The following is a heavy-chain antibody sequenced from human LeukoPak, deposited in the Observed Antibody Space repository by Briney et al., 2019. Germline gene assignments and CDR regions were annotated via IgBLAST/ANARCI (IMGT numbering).Heavy chain of an antibody. CDR1: GFTFSSYS. CDR3: ARAYDILTGDHMDV. J-gene: IGHJ6*03. V-gene: IGHV3-21*01. D-gene: IGHD3-9*01. Sequence: GGSLRLSCAASGFTFSSYSMNWVLQAPGKGLEWVSSISSSSSYIYYADSVKGRFTISRDNAKNSLYLQMNSLRAEDTAVYYCARAYDILTGDHMDVWGKGTTVTVYS. CDR2: ISSSSSYI.